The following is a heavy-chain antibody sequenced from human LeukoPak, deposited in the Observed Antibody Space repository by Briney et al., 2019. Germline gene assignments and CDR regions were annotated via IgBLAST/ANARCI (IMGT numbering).Heavy chain of an antibody. V-gene: IGHV4-59*02. D-gene: IGHD4-11*01. CDR1: GGSVISYY. Sequence: SETLSLTCTVSGGSVISYYWSWIRQLPGKGLEWIAYISYIGTSNYNPSLGGRFTISVDTSKNQFSLKVNSVTAADTAVYYCARGQYWFDPWGQGTLVTVSS. J-gene: IGHJ5*02. CDR2: ISYIGTS. CDR3: ARGQYWFDP.